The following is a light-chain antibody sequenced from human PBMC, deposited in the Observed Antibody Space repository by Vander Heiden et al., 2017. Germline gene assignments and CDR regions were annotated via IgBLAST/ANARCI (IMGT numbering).Light chain of an antibody. Sequence: VWTQSPGTLSLSPEERATLSCRASQSVSSSYLAWYQQKPGQAPRLLIYGASSRATGIPDRFSGSGSGTDFTLTISRLEPEDFAVYYCQQYGSSPLTFGHGTKVDIK. CDR3: QQYGSSPLT. CDR1: QSVSSSY. CDR2: GAS. J-gene: IGKJ3*01. V-gene: IGKV3-20*01.